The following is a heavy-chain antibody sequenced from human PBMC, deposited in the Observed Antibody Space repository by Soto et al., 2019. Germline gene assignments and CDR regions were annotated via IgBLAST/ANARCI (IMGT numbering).Heavy chain of an antibody. D-gene: IGHD6-13*01. CDR1: GGSVSSGSYY. J-gene: IGHJ6*02. Sequence: SETLSLTCTVSGGSVSSGSYYWSWIRQPPGKGLEWIGYIYYSGSTNYNPSLKSRVTISVDTSKNQFSLKLSSVTAADTAVYYCALLPIAAAGTWIYYYYGMDVWGQGTTVTVSS. V-gene: IGHV4-61*01. CDR3: ALLPIAAAGTWIYYYYGMDV. CDR2: IYYSGST.